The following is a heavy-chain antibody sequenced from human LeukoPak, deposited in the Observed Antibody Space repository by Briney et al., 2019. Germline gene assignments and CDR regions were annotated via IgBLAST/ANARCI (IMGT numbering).Heavy chain of an antibody. CDR1: GYTFTIYG. J-gene: IGHJ4*02. D-gene: IGHD3-10*01. V-gene: IGHV1-18*01. Sequence: ASVTVSCTASGYTFTIYGISWVRQAPGQGLEWMGWISAYNGNTNYAQKLQGRVTMTTDTSTSTAYMELRSLRSDDTAVYYCARRVRAYYGPSYYFDYWGQGTLVTVSS. CDR3: ARRVRAYYGPSYYFDY. CDR2: ISAYNGNT.